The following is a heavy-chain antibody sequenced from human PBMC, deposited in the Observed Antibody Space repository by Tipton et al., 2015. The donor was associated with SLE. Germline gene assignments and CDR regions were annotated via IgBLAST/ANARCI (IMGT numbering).Heavy chain of an antibody. J-gene: IGHJ4*02. D-gene: IGHD5-12*01. V-gene: IGHV4-39*07. CDR3: ARLISAYDCNFDY. CDR1: GGSISRSNFY. Sequence: TLSLTCTVSGGSISRSNFYWAWIRQPPGKGLEWIGSFYYGKSTFYNPSLKSRVSISVDTSTNRLFLNLISVTAADTALYYCARLISAYDCNFDYWGQGTLDTVSS. CDR2: FYYGKST.